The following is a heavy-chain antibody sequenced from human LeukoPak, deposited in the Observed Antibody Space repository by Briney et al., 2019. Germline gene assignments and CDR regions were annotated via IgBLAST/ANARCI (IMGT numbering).Heavy chain of an antibody. D-gene: IGHD1-7*01. CDR1: GFTFSSYA. CDR2: ISGSGGST. J-gene: IGHJ5*02. V-gene: IGHV3-23*01. Sequence: GGSLRLSCAASGFTFSSYAMSWLRQAPGKGLEWVSAISGSGGSTYYADSVKGRFTISRDNSKNTLYLQMNSLRAEDTAVYYCAKGLVGNWNYDWFDPWGQGTLVTVSS. CDR3: AKGLVGNWNYDWFDP.